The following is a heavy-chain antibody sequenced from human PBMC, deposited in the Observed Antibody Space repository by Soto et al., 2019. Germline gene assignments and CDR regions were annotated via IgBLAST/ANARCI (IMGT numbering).Heavy chain of an antibody. J-gene: IGHJ4*02. CDR3: ATHAPLWHHDTLDH. CDR2: IIPIFGTA. D-gene: IGHD3-22*01. CDR1: GGTFSSYA. Sequence: ASVKVSCKASGGTFSSYAISWVRQAPGQGLEWMGGIIPIFGTANYAQKFQGRVTITADESTSTAYMELSSLRSEDTAVYYCATHAPLWHHDTLDHWGQGNLVTVAS. V-gene: IGHV1-69*13.